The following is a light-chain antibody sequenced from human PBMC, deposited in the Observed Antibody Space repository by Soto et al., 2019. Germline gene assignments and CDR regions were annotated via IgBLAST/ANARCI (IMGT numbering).Light chain of an antibody. CDR1: QSVSNN. CDR2: GAS. Sequence: EIEMTQSPATLSVSPGERATLSCRASQSVSNNLAWYQKKPGQAPRLLIYGASTRATGIPARFSGSGSGTEFTLTISSLQSEDFAVYYWQQYNNWWTFGQGTKVEIK. CDR3: QQYNNWWT. V-gene: IGKV3-15*01. J-gene: IGKJ1*01.